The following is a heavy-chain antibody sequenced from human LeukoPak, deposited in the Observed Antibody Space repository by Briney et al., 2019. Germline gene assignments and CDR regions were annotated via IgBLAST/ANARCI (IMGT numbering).Heavy chain of an antibody. CDR1: GGSISSYY. V-gene: IGHV4-4*07. J-gene: IGHJ3*02. Sequence: SETLSLTCTVSGGSISSYYWSWIRQPAGKGLEWIGRIYTSGSTNYNPSLKSRVTMSVDTSKNQFSLKLSSVTAADTAVYYCARSDYVWGSYRYDAFDIWGQGTMVTVSS. D-gene: IGHD3-16*02. CDR2: IYTSGST. CDR3: ARSDYVWGSYRYDAFDI.